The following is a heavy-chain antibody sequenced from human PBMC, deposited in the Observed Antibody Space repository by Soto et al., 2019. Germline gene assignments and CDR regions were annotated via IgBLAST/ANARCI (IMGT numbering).Heavy chain of an antibody. J-gene: IGHJ6*02. CDR2: ISGSGGST. CDR3: AKDQFSTIFGVVIIDYYGMDV. D-gene: IGHD3-3*01. V-gene: IGHV3-23*01. CDR1: GFTFSSYA. Sequence: GGSLRLSCAASGFTFSSYAMSWVRQAPGKGLEWVLAISGSGGSTYYADSVKGRFTISRDNSKNTLYLQMNSLRAEDTAVYYCAKDQFSTIFGVVIIDYYGMDVWGQGTTVTVSS.